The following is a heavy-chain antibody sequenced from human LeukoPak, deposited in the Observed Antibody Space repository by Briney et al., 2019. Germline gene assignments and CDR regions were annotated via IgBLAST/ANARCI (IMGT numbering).Heavy chain of an antibody. D-gene: IGHD5-18*01. Sequence: ASVKVSCKASGGTFSSYAISWVRQAPGQGLEWMGGIIPIFGTANYAQKFQGRVTITADESTSTAYMELSSLRSEDTAVYYCARETDRGYSYGALFDYWGQGTLVTVSS. J-gene: IGHJ4*02. V-gene: IGHV1-69*13. CDR3: ARETDRGYSYGALFDY. CDR2: IIPIFGTA. CDR1: GGTFSSYA.